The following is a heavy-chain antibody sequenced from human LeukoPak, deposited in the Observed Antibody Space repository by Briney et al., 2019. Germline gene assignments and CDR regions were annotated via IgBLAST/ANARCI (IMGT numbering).Heavy chain of an antibody. CDR1: GYTFTSYD. CDR2: MNPNSGNT. V-gene: IGHV1-8*01. Sequence: GASVKVSCKASGYTFTSYDINWVRQATGQGLEWMGWMNPNSGNTGYAQKFQGRVTMTRNTSISTAYVELSSLRSEDTAVYYCAIFIVGATTPNLIDYWGQGTLVTVSS. D-gene: IGHD1-26*01. J-gene: IGHJ4*02. CDR3: AIFIVGATTPNLIDY.